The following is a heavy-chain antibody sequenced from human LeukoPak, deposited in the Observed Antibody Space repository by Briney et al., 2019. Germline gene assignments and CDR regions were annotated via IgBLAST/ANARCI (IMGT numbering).Heavy chain of an antibody. CDR3: ARFRHYYDSSGYFDY. J-gene: IGHJ4*02. V-gene: IGHV4-59*08. Sequence: PSETLSLTCTVSGGSVSRYYWHWIRQPPGKGLEWIGYIFDSGSTKYNPSLKSRVTISVDTSNNQFSLRLSSVTAADTAVYYCARFRHYYDSSGYFDYWGQGTLVTVSS. D-gene: IGHD3-22*01. CDR2: IFDSGST. CDR1: GGSVSRYY.